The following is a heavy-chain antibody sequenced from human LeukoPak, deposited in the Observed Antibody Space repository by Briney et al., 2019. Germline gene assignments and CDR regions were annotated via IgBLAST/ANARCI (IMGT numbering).Heavy chain of an antibody. V-gene: IGHV3-74*01. CDR3: ARGDPLGNY. CDR1: GFTFRTSW. J-gene: IGHJ4*02. D-gene: IGHD7-27*01. CDR2: INSDGGNT. Sequence: RPGGSLKLSCSASGFTFRTSWMHWVRQGPGKGLLWVAHINSDGGNTAYADSVKGRFTISRDNAKSTLYLQMNSLRSEDTAVYYCARGDPLGNYWGQGTLVTVSS.